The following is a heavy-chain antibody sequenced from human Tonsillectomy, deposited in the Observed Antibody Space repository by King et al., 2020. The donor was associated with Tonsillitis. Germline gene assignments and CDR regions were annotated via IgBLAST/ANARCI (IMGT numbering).Heavy chain of an antibody. CDR3: ARASFGESLSHFDY. Sequence: VQLQESGPGLAKPSQTLSLTCTVSGGSISSGGYYWSWIRQHPGKGLEWIGDIYYSGSTYYNPSLKSRVTISVDTSKNQFSLKLSSVTAADTAVYYWARASFGESLSHFDYWGQGTLVTVSS. D-gene: IGHD3-10*01. V-gene: IGHV4-31*03. J-gene: IGHJ4*02. CDR1: GGSISSGGYY. CDR2: IYYSGST.